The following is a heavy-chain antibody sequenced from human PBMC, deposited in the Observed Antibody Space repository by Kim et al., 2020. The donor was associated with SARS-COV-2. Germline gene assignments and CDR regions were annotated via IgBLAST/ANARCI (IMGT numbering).Heavy chain of an antibody. V-gene: IGHV1-3*01. J-gene: IGHJ4*02. Sequence: ASVKVSCKASGYTLTSYAMHWVRQAPGQRLEWMGWINAGNGNTKYSQKFQGRVTITRDTSASTAYMELSSLRSEDTAVYYCARWGLRRSGFDYWGQGTLVTVSS. CDR2: INAGNGNT. CDR1: GYTLTSYA. D-gene: IGHD3-16*01. CDR3: ARWGLRRSGFDY.